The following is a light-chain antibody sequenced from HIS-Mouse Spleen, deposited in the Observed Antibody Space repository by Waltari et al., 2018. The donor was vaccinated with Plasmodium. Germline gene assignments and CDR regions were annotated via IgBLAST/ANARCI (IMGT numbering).Light chain of an antibody. CDR2: GAS. CDR1: QSVSSN. J-gene: IGKJ1*01. CDR3: QQYNNWPRGT. V-gene: IGKV3-15*01. Sequence: EIVMTQSPATLSVSPGERATLSCRASQSVSSNLDWYQQKPGQAPRLLIYGASTRATGIPARFSGSGSGTEFTLTISSMQSEDCAVYYCQQYNNWPRGTFGQGTKVEIK.